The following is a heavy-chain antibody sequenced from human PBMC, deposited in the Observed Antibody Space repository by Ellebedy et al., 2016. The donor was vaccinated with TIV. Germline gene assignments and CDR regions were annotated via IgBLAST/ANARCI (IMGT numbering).Heavy chain of an antibody. Sequence: MPSETLSLTCTVSGGPFRSSYWTWIRQPAGKGLEWIGRIFSTGSTNYNPSLKSRLTMSVDMSKNQFSLKLSSVTAADTAVYYCAIDSYSNGWIDSWGQGTLVTVSS. CDR1: GGPFRSSY. D-gene: IGHD6-19*01. J-gene: IGHJ4*02. CDR3: AIDSYSNGWIDS. V-gene: IGHV4-4*07. CDR2: IFSTGST.